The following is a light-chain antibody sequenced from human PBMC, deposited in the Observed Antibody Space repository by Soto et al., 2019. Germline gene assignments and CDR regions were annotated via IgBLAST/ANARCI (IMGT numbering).Light chain of an antibody. Sequence: EIVLTHSPGTLSLSPLEIATLSFRASQSVSSSYLAWYQQKPGQAPRLLIYGASSRATGIPDRFSGSGSGTDFTLTISRLEPEDFAVYYCQQYDSSPKTFGQGTKVDIK. V-gene: IGKV3-20*01. CDR3: QQYDSSPKT. CDR1: QSVSSSY. CDR2: GAS. J-gene: IGKJ1*01.